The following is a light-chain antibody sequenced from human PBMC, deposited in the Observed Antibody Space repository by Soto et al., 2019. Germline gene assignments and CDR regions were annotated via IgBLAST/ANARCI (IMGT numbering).Light chain of an antibody. Sequence: DIQMTQSPSTLSASVGDRVTITCRASQSTSGWLAWYQQKPGKAPELLIYDVSSLESGVPSRFSSSGSGTEFTLTISSLQPDDFATYYCQQYKSFPLTFGGGTKVEIK. J-gene: IGKJ4*01. CDR2: DVS. CDR1: QSTSGW. CDR3: QQYKSFPLT. V-gene: IGKV1-5*01.